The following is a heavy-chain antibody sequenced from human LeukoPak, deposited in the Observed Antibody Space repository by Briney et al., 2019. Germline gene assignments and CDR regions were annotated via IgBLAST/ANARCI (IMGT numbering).Heavy chain of an antibody. CDR3: ARDSGYNYDY. Sequence: GGSLRLSCAASGFTVSSNSMSRVRQAPGKGLEWVSVIYSGGSTYYADSVKGRFTISRDDSKNTLYLQLNSLRAQDTAVYYCARDSGYNYDYWGQGTLVTVSS. CDR2: IYSGGST. V-gene: IGHV3-66*01. J-gene: IGHJ4*02. CDR1: GFTVSSNS. D-gene: IGHD5-24*01.